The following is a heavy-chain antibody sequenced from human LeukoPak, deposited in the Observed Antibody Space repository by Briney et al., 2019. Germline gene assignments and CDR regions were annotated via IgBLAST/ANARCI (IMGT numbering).Heavy chain of an antibody. CDR2: ISPNSGGT. CDR1: GYTFTDYY. Sequence: ASVKVSCKASGYTFTDYYMHWVRQAPGQGLEWMGWISPNSGGTNYAQQFQGRLTMTRDTSINTAYMELSRLRSDDTAVYYCARRGPNDAFDIWGQGTMVTISS. J-gene: IGHJ3*02. D-gene: IGHD3-10*01. V-gene: IGHV1-2*02. CDR3: ARRGPNDAFDI.